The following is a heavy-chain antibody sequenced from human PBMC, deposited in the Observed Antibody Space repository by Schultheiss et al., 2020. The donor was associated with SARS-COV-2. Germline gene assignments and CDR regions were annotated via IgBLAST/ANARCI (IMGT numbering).Heavy chain of an antibody. J-gene: IGHJ6*02. D-gene: IGHD1-26*01. Sequence: SETLSLTCTVSGGSISSSSYYWGWIRQPPGKGLEWIGSIYYSGSTYYNPSLKSRVTISVDTSKNQFSLKLSSVTAADTAVYYCARDQPPSKWDYYYGMDVWGQGTTVTVSS. CDR3: ARDQPPSKWDYYYGMDV. V-gene: IGHV4-39*02. CDR2: IYYSGST. CDR1: GGSISSSSYY.